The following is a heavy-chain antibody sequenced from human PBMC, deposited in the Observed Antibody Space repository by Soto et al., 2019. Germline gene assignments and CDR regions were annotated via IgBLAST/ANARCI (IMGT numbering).Heavy chain of an antibody. CDR1: GYRFTGYY. CDR3: ARVSRSSGYHHAY. CDR2: INPSGGST. J-gene: IGHJ1*01. Sequence: GSSVKVSCEAWGYRFTGYYMHWVRQAPGQGLDWMGIINPSGGSTSYAQKFQGRVTMTRDTSTSTVYMELSSLRSEDTAVYYCARVSRSSGYHHAYSAQGTPVPVSS. V-gene: IGHV1-46*01. D-gene: IGHD3-22*01.